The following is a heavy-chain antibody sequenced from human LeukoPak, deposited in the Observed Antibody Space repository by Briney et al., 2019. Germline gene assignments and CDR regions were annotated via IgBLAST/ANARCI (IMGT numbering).Heavy chain of an antibody. CDR2: INHSGST. J-gene: IGHJ1*01. CDR1: GGSFSGYY. V-gene: IGHV4-34*01. D-gene: IGHD1-26*01. CDR3: ARGLMVGATIFYFQH. Sequence: SETLSLTCAVYGGSFSGYYWSWIRQPPGKGLEWIGEINHSGSTNYNPSLKSRVTISVDTSKNQFSLKLSSVTAADTAVYYCARGLMVGATIFYFQHWGQGTLVTVSS.